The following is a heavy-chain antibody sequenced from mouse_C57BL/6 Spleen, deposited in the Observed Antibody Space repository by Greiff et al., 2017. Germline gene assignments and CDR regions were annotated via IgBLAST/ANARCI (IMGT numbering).Heavy chain of an antibody. Sequence: QVQLQQPGAELVKPGASVKMSCKASGYTFTSYWITWVKQRPGQGLEWIGDIYPGSGSTNYNEKFKSKATLTVDTSSSTAYMQLSSLTSEDSAVYYWAREGGGNYGGDYWGQGTTLTVSS. D-gene: IGHD2-1*01. CDR1: GYTFTSYW. CDR3: AREGGGNYGGDY. CDR2: IYPGSGST. V-gene: IGHV1-55*01. J-gene: IGHJ2*01.